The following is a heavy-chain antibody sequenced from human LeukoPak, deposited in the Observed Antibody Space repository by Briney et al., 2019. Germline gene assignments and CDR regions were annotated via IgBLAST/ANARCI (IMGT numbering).Heavy chain of an antibody. Sequence: ASVKVSCRASGYTFTGYYMHWVRQAPGQGLDWMGVFIPILDTANSTQKFQGRLTITADISTNTVYMELRSRTFDGTAVYFCAGIPVFGVVLHQEPVWGKGTTVTVSS. D-gene: IGHD3-3*01. CDR2: FIPILDTA. V-gene: IGHV1-69*10. J-gene: IGHJ6*03. CDR3: AGIPVFGVVLHQEPV. CDR1: GYTFTGYY.